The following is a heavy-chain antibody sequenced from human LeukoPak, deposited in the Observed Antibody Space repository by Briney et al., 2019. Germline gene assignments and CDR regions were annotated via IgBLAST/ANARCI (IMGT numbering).Heavy chain of an antibody. Sequence: SETLSLTCTVSGGSISSNSYYWGWIRQPPGKGLEWIGSITSAGSTQYNPSLKGRVTLSVDTSKNQFSLRLSSVTAADTAVYYCARDRLVGATRTIFFDYWGQGTLVTVSS. D-gene: IGHD1-26*01. CDR2: ITSAGST. CDR3: ARDRLVGATRTIFFDY. J-gene: IGHJ4*02. V-gene: IGHV4-39*07. CDR1: GGSISSNSYY.